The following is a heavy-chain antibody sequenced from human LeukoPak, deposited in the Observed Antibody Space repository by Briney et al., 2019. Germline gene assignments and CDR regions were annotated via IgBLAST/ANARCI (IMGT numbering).Heavy chain of an antibody. CDR2: IIPIFGTA. Sequence: SVKVSCKASGGTFSSYAISWVRQAPGQGLEWMGRIIPIFGTANYAQKFQGRVTITADESTSTAYMELSSLRSEDTAVYYCAREELRFLEWPLYYYMDVWGKGTTVTVSS. J-gene: IGHJ6*03. CDR1: GGTFSSYA. V-gene: IGHV1-69*15. CDR3: AREELRFLEWPLYYYMDV. D-gene: IGHD3-3*01.